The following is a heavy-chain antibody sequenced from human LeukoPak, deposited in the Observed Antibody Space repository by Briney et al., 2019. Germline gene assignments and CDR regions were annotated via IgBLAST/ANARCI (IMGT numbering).Heavy chain of an antibody. CDR1: GFTFRSYA. J-gene: IGHJ4*02. Sequence: GGSLRLSCAASGFTFRSYAMTWVRQAPGKGLEWVSSISDSGGSRYYADSVEGRFTISRDNSKNTLYLQMNSLRAEDTAVYYCAKILPAAGTEGWGQGTLVTVSS. V-gene: IGHV3-23*01. CDR3: AKILPAAGTEG. CDR2: ISDSGGSR. D-gene: IGHD6-13*01.